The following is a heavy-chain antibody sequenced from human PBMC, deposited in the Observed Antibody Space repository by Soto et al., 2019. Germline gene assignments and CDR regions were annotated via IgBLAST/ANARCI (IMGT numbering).Heavy chain of an antibody. CDR2: MSRSSRYI. CDR3: ARDGGVAATLANYFDY. Sequence: GGSLRLSCAASGFTFNSYSMNWVRQAPGKGLEWVSSMSRSSRYIYYADSVKGRFTISRDNAKNSVYLQMSSLRAEDTAVYYCARDGGVAATLANYFDYWGQGTLVPVSS. CDR1: GFTFNSYS. D-gene: IGHD2-15*01. V-gene: IGHV3-21*01. J-gene: IGHJ4*02.